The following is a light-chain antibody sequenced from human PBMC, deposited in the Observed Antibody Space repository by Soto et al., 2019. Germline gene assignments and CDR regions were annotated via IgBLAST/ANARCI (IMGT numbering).Light chain of an antibody. CDR2: AAS. J-gene: IGKJ2*01. Sequence: DIQMTQSPSSVSASLGDRVTITCRASQSISSSLNWYQQRPGKAPKLLIYAASNLQSGVPSRFSGSGSGTDFTFTISSLQPEDIATYYCQQYDNLPVYTFGQGTKVDIK. CDR1: QSISSS. CDR3: QQYDNLPVYT. V-gene: IGKV1-33*01.